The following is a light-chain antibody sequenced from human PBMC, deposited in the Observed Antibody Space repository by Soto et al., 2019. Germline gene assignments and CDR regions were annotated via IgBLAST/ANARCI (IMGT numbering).Light chain of an antibody. CDR1: PTVNSRD. J-gene: IGKJ5*01. CDR3: QQYGTSEII. Sequence: EIVLTQSPGTLSLSPGERATLPCRASPTVNSRDLAWYQQKPGQAPRLLIYDTSSRATGVPDRYSASGSGTDFTLTISRLEPEDFAVFFCQQYGTSEIIFGQGTRLEIK. V-gene: IGKV3-20*01. CDR2: DTS.